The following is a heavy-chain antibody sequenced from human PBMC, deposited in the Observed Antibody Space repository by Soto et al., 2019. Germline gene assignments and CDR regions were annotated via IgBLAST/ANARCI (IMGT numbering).Heavy chain of an antibody. Sequence: SETLSLTCTVSGGSISSYYWSWIRQPPGKGLEWIGYIYYSGSTNYNPSLKSRVTISVDTSKNQFSLKLSSVTAADTAVYYCARHSGDSSPDYWGQGTLVTVSS. J-gene: IGHJ4*02. CDR1: GGSISSYY. CDR3: ARHSGDSSPDY. D-gene: IGHD3-10*01. CDR2: IYYSGST. V-gene: IGHV4-59*01.